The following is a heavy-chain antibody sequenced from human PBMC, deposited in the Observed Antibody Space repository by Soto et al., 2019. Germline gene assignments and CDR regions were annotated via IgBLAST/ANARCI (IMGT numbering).Heavy chain of an antibody. CDR1: GYTFASYA. J-gene: IGHJ4*02. Sequence: QVQLVQSGAKVKKPGASVKVTCKASGYTFASYAISWIRQAPGQGLEWMGWSSAYNGNTNYTQKLQGRVTMTTDTSTSTAYMELRSLRSDDTAVYYCARDPPPPDYWGQGTLVTVSS. CDR2: SSAYNGNT. CDR3: ARDPPPPDY. V-gene: IGHV1-18*01.